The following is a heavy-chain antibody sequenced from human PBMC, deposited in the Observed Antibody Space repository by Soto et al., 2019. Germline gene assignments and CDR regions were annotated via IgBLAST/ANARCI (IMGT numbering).Heavy chain of an antibody. J-gene: IGHJ4*02. CDR2: IYHSGST. V-gene: IGHV4-30-2*01. CDR1: GGSISSGGYS. D-gene: IGHD5-18*01. CDR3: ARGSTAMVTVDY. Sequence: QLQLQESGSGRVKPSQTLSLTCAVSGGSISSGGYSWSWIRQPPGKGLEWIGYIYHSGSTYYNPSIKSRVTISVDRSKNQFSLKLSSVTAADTAVYYCARGSTAMVTVDYWGQGTLVTVSS.